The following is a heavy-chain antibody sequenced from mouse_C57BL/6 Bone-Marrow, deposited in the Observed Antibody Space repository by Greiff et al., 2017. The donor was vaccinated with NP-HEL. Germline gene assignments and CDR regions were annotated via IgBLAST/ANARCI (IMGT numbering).Heavy chain of an antibody. CDR2: IDPSDSYT. D-gene: IGHD2-4*01. J-gene: IGHJ4*01. CDR1: GYTFTSYW. V-gene: IGHV1-50*01. Sequence: VQLQQPGAELVKPGASVKLSCKASGYTFTSYWMQWVKQRPGQGLEWIGEIDPSDSYTNYNQKFKGKATLTVDTSSSTAYMQLSSLTSEDSAVYYCAKVYDYDLYAMDYWGQGTSVTVSS. CDR3: AKVYDYDLYAMDY.